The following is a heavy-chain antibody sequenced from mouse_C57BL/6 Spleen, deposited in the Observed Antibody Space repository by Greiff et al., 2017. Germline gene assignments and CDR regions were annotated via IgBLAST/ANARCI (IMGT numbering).Heavy chain of an antibody. CDR3: ARSVSPEAWFAY. Sequence: QVQLQQPGAELVMPGASVKLSCKASGYTFTSYWMHWVKQRPGQGLEWIGEIDPSDSYTNYNQKFKGKSTLTVDKSSSTAYMPLSSLTSEDSAVYYCARSVSPEAWFAYWGQGTLVTVSA. J-gene: IGHJ3*01. V-gene: IGHV1-69*01. CDR1: GYTFTSYW. CDR2: IDPSDSYT.